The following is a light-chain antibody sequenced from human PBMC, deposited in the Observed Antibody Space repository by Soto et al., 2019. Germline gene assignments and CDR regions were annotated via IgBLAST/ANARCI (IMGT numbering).Light chain of an antibody. J-gene: IGLJ2*01. CDR3: AAWDDSLSGPV. Sequence: QSVLTQPPSVSGAPGQRVTISCSGSSSNIGSTFVSWYQQLPGTAPKLLMYRNNQRPSGVPDRFSGSKSGTSASLAISGLRSEDEADYYCAAWDDSLSGPVFGGGTKLTVL. CDR2: RNN. V-gene: IGLV1-47*01. CDR1: SSNIGSTF.